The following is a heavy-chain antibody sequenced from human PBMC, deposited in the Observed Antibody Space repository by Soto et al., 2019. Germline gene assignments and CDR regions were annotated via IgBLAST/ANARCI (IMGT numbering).Heavy chain of an antibody. CDR1: GFTFSSYA. Sequence: EVQLVESGGGLVQPGGSLRLSCAASGFTFSSYAMHWVRQAPGKGLEYVSAISSNGGSTYYANSVKGRFTISRDNSKNTLYLQMGSLRAEDMAVYYCARDLLPVVSRYDFWTPYYYYMDVWGKGTTVTVSS. CDR2: ISSNGGST. V-gene: IGHV3-64*01. CDR3: ARDLLPVVSRYDFWTPYYYYMDV. D-gene: IGHD3-3*01. J-gene: IGHJ6*03.